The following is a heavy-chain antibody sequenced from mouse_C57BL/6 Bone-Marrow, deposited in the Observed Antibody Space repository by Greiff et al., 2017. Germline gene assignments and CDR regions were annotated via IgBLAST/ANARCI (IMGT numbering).Heavy chain of an antibody. D-gene: IGHD1-1*01. CDR1: GYTFTSYW. V-gene: IGHV1-64*01. CDR2: IHPNSGST. Sequence: QVQLQQSGAELVKPGASVKLSCKASGYTFTSYWMHWVKQRPGQGLEWIGMIHPNSGSTNYNEKFKSKATLTVDKSSSTAYMQLSSLTSEDSAVYYCARWAVVAKDYFDYWGQGTTLTVSS. CDR3: ARWAVVAKDYFDY. J-gene: IGHJ2*01.